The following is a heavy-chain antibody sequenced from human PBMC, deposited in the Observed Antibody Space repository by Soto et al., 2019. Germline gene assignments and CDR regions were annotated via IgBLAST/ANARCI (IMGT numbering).Heavy chain of an antibody. CDR3: ARHSGPYASSRLDA. D-gene: IGHD2-8*01. CDR2: IYYSGST. J-gene: IGHJ5*02. Sequence: SETLSLTCTVSGGSISSSSYYWGWIRQPPGKGLEWIGSIYYSGSTYYNPSLKSRVTISINTSKNQMSLELTSVTAADTAVYYCARHSGPYASSRLDAWGQGNLVSV. CDR1: GGSISSSSYY. V-gene: IGHV4-39*01.